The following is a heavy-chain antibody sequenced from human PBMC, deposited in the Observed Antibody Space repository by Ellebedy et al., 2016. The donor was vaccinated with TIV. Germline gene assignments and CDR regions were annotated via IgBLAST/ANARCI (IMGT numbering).Heavy chain of an antibody. CDR3: ARDRQYTINFDS. Sequence: GESLKISCAASGFTFSSYAMHWVRQAPGKGLEWVAVISYDGSNKYYADSVKGRFTISRDNSKNTLYLQMNSLRAEDTAVYYCARDRQYTINFDSWGQGTLVTVSS. CDR2: ISYDGSNK. J-gene: IGHJ4*02. D-gene: IGHD2-8*01. CDR1: GFTFSSYA. V-gene: IGHV3-30-3*01.